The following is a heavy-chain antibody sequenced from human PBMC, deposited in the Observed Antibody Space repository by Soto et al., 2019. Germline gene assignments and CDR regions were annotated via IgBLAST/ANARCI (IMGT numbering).Heavy chain of an antibody. CDR1: GGFLSSSNYY. J-gene: IGHJ5*02. CDR2: IYHSGST. D-gene: IGHD3-3*01. Sequence: LSLTCSVSGGFLSSSNYYWSWIRQPPGKGLEWIGYIYHSGSTNYNPSLKSRVTISVDTSKNQFSLKVNSVNAADAAVYYCARGALRFLGNRFDPWGQGTRVTVSS. V-gene: IGHV4-61*01. CDR3: ARGALRFLGNRFDP.